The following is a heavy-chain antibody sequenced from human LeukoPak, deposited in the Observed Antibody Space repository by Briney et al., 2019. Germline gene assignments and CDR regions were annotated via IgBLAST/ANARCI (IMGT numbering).Heavy chain of an antibody. CDR1: GFTFSSYN. CDR3: ARDGVVGGTVFHS. J-gene: IGHJ4*02. Sequence: GGSLRLSCAASGFTFSSYNMNWVRQAPGKGLEWVACMRNSNSEIYYADSVKGRFTISRDKAKKSLYMQMNRLRAEDTAVYYCARDGVVGGTVFHSRGQGTLGPVS. CDR2: MRNSNSEI. V-gene: IGHV3-21*01. D-gene: IGHD3-3*01.